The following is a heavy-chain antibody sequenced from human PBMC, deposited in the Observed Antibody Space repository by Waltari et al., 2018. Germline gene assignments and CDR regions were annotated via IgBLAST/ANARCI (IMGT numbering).Heavy chain of an antibody. Sequence: QITLKESGPTLVKPTQTLTLTCTFSGFSLNTSGVGVGWIRQPPGKALEWLALIYWNYDKRYSPSLKSRLTITKDTSKNQVVLTMTNMDPVDTATYYCAHRRGYDIGGSYYFDYWGQGTLVTVSS. CDR2: IYWNYDK. CDR1: GFSLNTSGVG. J-gene: IGHJ4*02. CDR3: AHRRGYDIGGSYYFDY. V-gene: IGHV2-5*01. D-gene: IGHD3-22*01.